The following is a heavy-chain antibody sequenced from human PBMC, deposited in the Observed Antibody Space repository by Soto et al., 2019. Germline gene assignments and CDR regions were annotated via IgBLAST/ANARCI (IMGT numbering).Heavy chain of an antibody. Sequence: QLQLQESGSGLVKPSQTLSLTCAVSGGSISSGGYSWSWIRQPPGKGLEWIGYIYHSGSTYYNPSLKSRVTISVYMSKNQFSLKLTSVPAADTAVYYGAPGSWSPVGGFDPWGQGTLVTVSS. D-gene: IGHD3-10*01. CDR1: GGSISSGGYS. V-gene: IGHV4-30-2*01. CDR2: IYHSGST. CDR3: APGSWSPVGGFDP. J-gene: IGHJ5*02.